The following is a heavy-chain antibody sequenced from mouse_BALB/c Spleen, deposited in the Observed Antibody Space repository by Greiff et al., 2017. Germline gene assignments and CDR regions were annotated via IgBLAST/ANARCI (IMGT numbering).Heavy chain of an antibody. V-gene: IGHV5-4*02. CDR1: GFTFSDYY. D-gene: IGHD1-2*01. Sequence: EVQLVESGGGLVKPGGSLKLSCAASGFTFSDYYMYWVRQTPEKRLEWVATISDGGSYTYYPDSVKGRFTISRDNARNILYLQMSSLRSEDTAMYYCARGFTTAFDYWGQGTTLTVSS. CDR3: ARGFTTAFDY. CDR2: ISDGGSYT. J-gene: IGHJ2*01.